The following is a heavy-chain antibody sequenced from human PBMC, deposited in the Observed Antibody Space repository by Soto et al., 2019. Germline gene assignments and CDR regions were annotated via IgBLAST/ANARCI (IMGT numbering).Heavy chain of an antibody. J-gene: IGHJ6*02. Sequence: ASVKVSCKASGFTFTAHHIHWVRQAPGQGLEWMGYVTPNTGVTKYEQKFQGRVTMTRDTFINTAYMALSRVTSPDTAVYYCAYMIITPLHYYYTADVWGQGTTVTVSS. CDR2: VTPNTGVT. CDR3: AYMIITPLHYYYTADV. CDR1: GFTFTAHH. V-gene: IGHV1-2*02. D-gene: IGHD3-10*01.